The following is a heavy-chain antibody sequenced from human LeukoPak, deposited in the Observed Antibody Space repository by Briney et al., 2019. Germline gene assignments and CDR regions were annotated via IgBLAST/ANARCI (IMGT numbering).Heavy chain of an antibody. CDR3: ARDRVVVPAAFDY. CDR1: GGTFSSYA. Sequence: VASVKVSCKASGGTFSSYAISWVRQAPGQGLEWMGWINPNSGGTNYAQKFQGRVTMTRDTSISTAYMELSRLRSDDTAVYYCARDRVVVPAAFDYWGQGTLVTVSS. V-gene: IGHV1-2*02. CDR2: INPNSGGT. J-gene: IGHJ4*02. D-gene: IGHD2-2*01.